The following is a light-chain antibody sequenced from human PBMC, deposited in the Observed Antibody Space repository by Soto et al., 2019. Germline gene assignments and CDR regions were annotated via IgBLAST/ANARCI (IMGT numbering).Light chain of an antibody. CDR2: WAS. J-gene: IGKJ2*01. Sequence: DIVMTQSPDSLAVSLGERATINCKSSQSVLYSSNNKNYLAWYQQKPGQPPKLLIYWASTRESGVPDRFSGSGSGTDFTLTISSLQPEDFVTYYCQQSYSIPYTFGQGTKVDIK. V-gene: IGKV4-1*01. CDR3: QQSYSIPYT. CDR1: QSVLYSSNNKNY.